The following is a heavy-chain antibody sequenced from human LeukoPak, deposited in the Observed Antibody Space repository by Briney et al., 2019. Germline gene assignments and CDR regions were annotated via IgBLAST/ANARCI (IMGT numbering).Heavy chain of an antibody. D-gene: IGHD5-12*01. V-gene: IGHV4-34*01. CDR1: GFTFSNAW. J-gene: IGHJ3*01. Sequence: TGGSLRLSCAASGFTFSNAWMSWVRQAPGKGLEWIGEINYSGSTNYSPSLKSRVTISVDTSKNQFSLKLSSVTAADTAVYYCARGRGGYPDWGQGTMVTVSS. CDR2: INYSGST. CDR3: ARGRGGYPD.